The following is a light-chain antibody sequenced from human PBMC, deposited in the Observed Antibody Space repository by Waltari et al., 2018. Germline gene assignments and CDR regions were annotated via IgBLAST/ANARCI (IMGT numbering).Light chain of an antibody. Sequence: SYELTQPRPVSVTPGQTASITCSGDKLGDTYACWYQQYPGQSPVLVIYQYSKRPSGIPERFSGSNSGNTATLTISGTQAMDEADYYCQSWDSSTVVFGGGTKLTVL. V-gene: IGLV3-1*01. J-gene: IGLJ2*01. CDR3: QSWDSSTVV. CDR1: KLGDTY. CDR2: QYS.